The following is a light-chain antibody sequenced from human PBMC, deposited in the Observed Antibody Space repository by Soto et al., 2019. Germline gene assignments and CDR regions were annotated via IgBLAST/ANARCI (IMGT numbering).Light chain of an antibody. CDR1: QSVNLN. Sequence: EIVMTQSPATLSVSPGERATLSCRASQSVNLNLAWYQQKPGQAPRLLIYGASIRATGIPARFNGSGAGTEFTLTINSLQSEDSAVYYCQQCNTCPPLTFGGGTTVEIK. J-gene: IGKJ4*01. CDR3: QQCNTCPPLT. V-gene: IGKV3-15*01. CDR2: GAS.